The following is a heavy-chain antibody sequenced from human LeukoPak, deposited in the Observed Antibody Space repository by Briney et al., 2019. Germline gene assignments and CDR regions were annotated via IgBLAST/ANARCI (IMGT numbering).Heavy chain of an antibody. J-gene: IGHJ3*02. D-gene: IGHD3-16*02. CDR1: GGSFSGYY. CDR3: ARGQAVWGSYRYTPGNPFDI. Sequence: SETLSLTCAVYGGSFSGYYWSWIRQPSGKGLEWIGEINHSGSTNYNPSLKSRVTISVDTSKNQFSLRLSSVTAADTAVYYCARGQAVWGSYRYTPGNPFDIWGQGTMVTVSS. CDR2: INHSGST. V-gene: IGHV4-34*01.